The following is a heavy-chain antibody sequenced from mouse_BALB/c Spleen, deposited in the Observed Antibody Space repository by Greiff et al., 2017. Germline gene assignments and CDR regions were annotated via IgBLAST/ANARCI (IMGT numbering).Heavy chain of an antibody. CDR2: IWGGGST. J-gene: IGHJ4*01. D-gene: IGHD1-2*01. V-gene: IGHV2-6-5*01. CDR3: AKHERLGHSSYAMDY. CDR1: GFSLTDYG. Sequence: VQGVESGPGLVAPSQSLSITCTVSGFSLTDYGVSWIRQPPGKGLEWLGVIWGGGSTYYNSALKSRLSISKDNSKSQVFLKMNSLQTDDTAMYYCAKHERLGHSSYAMDYWGQGTSVTVSS.